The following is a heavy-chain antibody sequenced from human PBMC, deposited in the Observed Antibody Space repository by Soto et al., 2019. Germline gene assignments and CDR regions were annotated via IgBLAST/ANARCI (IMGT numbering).Heavy chain of an antibody. CDR1: GYNFTSYG. Sequence: ASVKVSCKASGYNFTSYGISWVRQAPGQGLEWMAWINPYNGNTKYAEKFLGRVTVTTDTSTATAYMEVRSLTSDDTAVFYCARVGVGLAAPRVWPYWGQGTPVTISS. CDR3: ARVGVGLAAPRVWPY. J-gene: IGHJ4*02. CDR2: INPYNGNT. D-gene: IGHD6-13*01. V-gene: IGHV1-18*01.